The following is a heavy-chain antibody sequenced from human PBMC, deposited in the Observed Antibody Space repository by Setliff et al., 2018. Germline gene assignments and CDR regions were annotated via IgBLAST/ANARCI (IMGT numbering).Heavy chain of an antibody. Sequence: GESLKISCVVSGFTFSSHWMSWVRQVPGKGLEWVAVIKEDGSEKYSVASVKGRFTISRDNAKNSLYPQMNSLRAEDTGIYYCARDRTPHCTSVGLCGWFDSWGRGTLVTVSS. CDR1: GFTFSSHW. V-gene: IGHV3-7*01. CDR3: ARDRTPHCTSVGLCGWFDS. CDR2: IKEDGSEK. D-gene: IGHD2-8*01. J-gene: IGHJ5*01.